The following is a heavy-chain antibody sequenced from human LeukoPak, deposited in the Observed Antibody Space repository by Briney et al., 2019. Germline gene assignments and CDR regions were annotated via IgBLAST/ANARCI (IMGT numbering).Heavy chain of an antibody. CDR1: GFTFGDYY. CDR3: ARQAIAVAGTLGSYYFDY. CDR2: ISSSGSTI. J-gene: IGHJ4*02. Sequence: GGSLRLSCAASGFTFGDYYMSWIRQAPGKGLEWVSYISSSGSTIYYADSVKGRFTISRDNAKNSLYLQMNSLRAEDTAVYYCARQAIAVAGTLGSYYFDYWGQGTLVTVSS. D-gene: IGHD6-19*01. V-gene: IGHV3-11*04.